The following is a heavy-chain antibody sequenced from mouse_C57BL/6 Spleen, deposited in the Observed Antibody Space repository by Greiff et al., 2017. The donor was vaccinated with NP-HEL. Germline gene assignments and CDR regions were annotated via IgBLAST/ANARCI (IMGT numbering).Heavy chain of an antibody. Sequence: QLKESGAELVKPGASVKISCKASGYAFSSYWMNWVKQRPGKGLEWIGQIYPGDGDTNYNGKFKGKATLTADKSSSTAYMQLSSLTSEDSAVYFCARRGDWGYFDYWGQGTTLTVSS. V-gene: IGHV1-80*01. CDR2: IYPGDGDT. CDR3: ARRGDWGYFDY. J-gene: IGHJ2*01. D-gene: IGHD4-1*01. CDR1: GYAFSSYW.